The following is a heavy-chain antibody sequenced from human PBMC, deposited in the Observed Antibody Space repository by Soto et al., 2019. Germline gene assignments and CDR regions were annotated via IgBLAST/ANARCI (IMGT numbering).Heavy chain of an antibody. CDR1: GFTFSSYA. D-gene: IGHD4-4*01. V-gene: IGHV3-23*01. CDR3: AKDRYSNYYYYYYMDV. Sequence: GGSLRLSCAAFGFTFSSYAISWVRQAPGKGLEWVSAISGSGGSTYYADSVKGRFTISRDNSKNTLYLQMNSLRAEDTAVYYCAKDRYSNYYYYYYMDVRGKGTTVTVSS. CDR2: ISGSGGST. J-gene: IGHJ6*03.